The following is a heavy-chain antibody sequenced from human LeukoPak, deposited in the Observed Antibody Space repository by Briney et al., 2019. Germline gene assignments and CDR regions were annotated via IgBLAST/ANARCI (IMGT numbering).Heavy chain of an antibody. J-gene: IGHJ4*02. D-gene: IGHD3-10*01. V-gene: IGHV4-59*12. CDR1: GGSISSYY. CDR3: ARDGDYHKPFDY. CDR2: IYYTGST. Sequence: SETLSLTCTVSGGSISSYYWSWIRQPPGKGLEWIGYIYYTGSTNYNPSLKSRVTISVDTSKNQFSLKLSSVTAADTAVYYCARDGDYHKPFDYWGQGTLVTVSS.